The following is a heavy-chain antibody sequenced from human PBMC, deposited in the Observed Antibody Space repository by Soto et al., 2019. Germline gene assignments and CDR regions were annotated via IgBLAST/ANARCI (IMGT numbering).Heavy chain of an antibody. CDR1: GFTFSSYD. J-gene: IGHJ5*02. D-gene: IGHD1-1*01. V-gene: IGHV3-23*01. Sequence: EVQLLESGGGLVQPGGSLRLSCVGSGFTFSSYDMTWVRQAPGKGLEWVSSFSFYGRRDNTYYADSVKGRFTISRDNSRNTVYLQMDNPRVEDTAVYYCAKSLYNDNGGPNYHWGQGTLVTVSS. CDR3: AKSLYNDNGGPNYH. CDR2: FSFYGRRDNT.